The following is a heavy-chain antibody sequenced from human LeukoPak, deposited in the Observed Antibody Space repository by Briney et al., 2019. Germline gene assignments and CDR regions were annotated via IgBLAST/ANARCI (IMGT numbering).Heavy chain of an antibody. CDR3: ARDRPDRILWFGDGLEYGMDV. CDR1: GFTFSSYW. CDR2: INSDGSST. J-gene: IGHJ6*02. Sequence: GGSLRLSCAASGFTFSSYWMHWVRQAPGKRLGWVSRINSDGSSTSYADSVKGRFTISRDNAKNTLYLQMNSLRAEDTAVYYCARDRPDRILWFGDGLEYGMDVWGQGTTVTVSS. D-gene: IGHD3-10*01. V-gene: IGHV3-74*01.